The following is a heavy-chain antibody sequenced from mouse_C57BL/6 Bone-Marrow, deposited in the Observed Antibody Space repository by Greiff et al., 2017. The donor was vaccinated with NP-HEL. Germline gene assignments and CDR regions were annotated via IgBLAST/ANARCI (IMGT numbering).Heavy chain of an antibody. CDR2: ISSGSSTI. J-gene: IGHJ4*01. CDR1: GFTFSDYG. Sequence: EVKLMESGGGLVKPGGSLKLSCAASGFTFSDYGMHWVRQAPEKGLEWVAYISSGSSTIYYVDTVKGRFTIFRVNAKNTLFLQMTSLRSEDTAMYYCARAFITTWGAMDYWGQGTSVTVSS. D-gene: IGHD1-1*01. V-gene: IGHV5-17*01. CDR3: ARAFITTWGAMDY.